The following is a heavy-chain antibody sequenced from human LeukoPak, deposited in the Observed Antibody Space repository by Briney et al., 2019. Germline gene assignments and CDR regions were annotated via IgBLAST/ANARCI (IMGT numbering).Heavy chain of an antibody. D-gene: IGHD2/OR15-2a*01. J-gene: IGHJ5*02. CDR3: ARDTYYAPFDP. CDR2: IGTKGDT. CDR1: GLSFSSYD. Sequence: GGSLRLSCAASGLSFSSYDMHWVRQATGKGLEWVSAIGTKGDTYYSDSVRGRFTISRENGKNSLYLQMNSLRAEDTAVYYCARDTYYAPFDPWGQGTLVTVSS. V-gene: IGHV3-13*01.